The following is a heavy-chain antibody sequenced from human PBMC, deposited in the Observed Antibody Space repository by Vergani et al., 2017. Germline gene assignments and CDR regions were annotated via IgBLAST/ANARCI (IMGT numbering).Heavy chain of an antibody. CDR1: GGSISSGGYY. D-gene: IGHD2-2*02. CDR2: IYYSGST. V-gene: IGHV4-31*03. Sequence: QVQLQEPGPGLVKPSQTLSLTCTVSGGSISSGGYYWSWIRQHPGKGLEWIGYIYYSGSTYYNPSLKSRVTISVDTSKNQFSLKLSSVTAADTAVYYCARDKGGYCSSTSCYSPGWFDPWGQGTLVTVSS. CDR3: ARDKGGYCSSTSCYSPGWFDP. J-gene: IGHJ5*02.